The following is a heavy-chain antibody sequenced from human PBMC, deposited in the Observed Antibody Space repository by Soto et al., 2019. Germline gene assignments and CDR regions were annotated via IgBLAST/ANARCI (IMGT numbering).Heavy chain of an antibody. CDR2: IWYDGSNK. CDR1: GFTFSSYG. J-gene: IGHJ4*02. Sequence: QVQLVESGGGVVQPGRSLRLSCAASGFTFSSYGMHWVRQAPGKGLEWVAVIWYDGSNKYYADSVKGRFTISRDNSKNTLYLQMDSLRAEDTAVYYCARDGSSSIDYWGQGTLVTVSP. V-gene: IGHV3-33*01. CDR3: ARDGSSSIDY. D-gene: IGHD6-13*01.